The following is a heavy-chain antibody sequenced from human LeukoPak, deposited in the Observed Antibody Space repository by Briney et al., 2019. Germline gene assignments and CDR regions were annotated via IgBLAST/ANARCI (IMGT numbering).Heavy chain of an antibody. CDR2: IYYSGST. CDR1: GGSISSSSYY. D-gene: IGHD2-2*01. Sequence: SETLSLTCTVSGGSISSSSYYWGWIRQPPGKGLEWIGSIYYSGSTYYNPSLKSRVTILVDTSKNQFSLNLSSVSAADTAVYYCARLYCSTTRCYVGNNWFGPWGQGTLVTVSS. J-gene: IGHJ5*02. V-gene: IGHV4-39*07. CDR3: ARLYCSTTRCYVGNNWFGP.